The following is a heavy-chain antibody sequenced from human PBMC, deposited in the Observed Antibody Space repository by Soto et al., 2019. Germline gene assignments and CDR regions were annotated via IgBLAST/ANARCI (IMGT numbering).Heavy chain of an antibody. V-gene: IGHV3-48*01. CDR1: GFTFSTYN. J-gene: IGHJ6*03. CDR3: ARSYYYYMDV. CDR2: ISRSSATV. Sequence: EVQLVESGGGLVQPGGSLRLSCAASGFTFSTYNINWVRQAPGKGLEWVSYISRSSATVYYADSVKGRFTISRDNVENSLSLQLDSLRAEDTAVYYYARSYYYYMDVWGKGTTVTVSS.